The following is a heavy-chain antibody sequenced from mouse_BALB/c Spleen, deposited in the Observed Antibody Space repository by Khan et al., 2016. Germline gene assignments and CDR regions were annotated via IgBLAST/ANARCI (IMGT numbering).Heavy chain of an antibody. Sequence: EVQLVESGGGLVKPGRSLKLSCAASGFTFTSYAMSWVRQPPEKRLEWVATICSGGSSFYPAVLKDRLTISRDNARNILYLQMNSLRSDDTAMYYCASKFDYFGYGSQGTALAVYS. J-gene: IGHJ2*01. CDR2: ICSGGSS. CDR1: GFTFTSYA. V-gene: IGHV5-6-5*01. CDR3: ASKFDYFGY.